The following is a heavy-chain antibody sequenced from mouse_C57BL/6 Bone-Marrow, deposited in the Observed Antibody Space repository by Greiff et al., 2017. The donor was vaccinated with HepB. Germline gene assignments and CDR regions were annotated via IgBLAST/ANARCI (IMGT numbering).Heavy chain of an antibody. J-gene: IGHJ2*01. CDR3: ARGDYYGSTSYFDY. Sequence: VKLVESGAELARPGASVKLSFKASGYTFTSYGISWVKQRTGQGLEWIGEIYPRSGNTYYNEKFKGKATLTADKSSSTAYMELRSLTSEDSAVYFCARGDYYGSTSYFDYWGQGTTLTVSS. CDR1: GYTFTSYG. D-gene: IGHD1-1*01. CDR2: IYPRSGNT. V-gene: IGHV1-81*01.